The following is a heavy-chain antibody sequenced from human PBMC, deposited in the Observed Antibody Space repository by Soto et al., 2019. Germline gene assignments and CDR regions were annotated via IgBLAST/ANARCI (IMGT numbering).Heavy chain of an antibody. Sequence: SETLSLTCAVYGGSFSGYYWSWIRQPPGKGLEWIGEINHSGSTNYNPSLKSRVTISVDTSKNQFSLKLSSVTAADTAVYYCARAKSYDSSGYYYYFDYWGQGTLVTVSS. D-gene: IGHD3-22*01. CDR2: INHSGST. CDR3: ARAKSYDSSGYYYYFDY. CDR1: GGSFSGYY. V-gene: IGHV4-34*01. J-gene: IGHJ4*02.